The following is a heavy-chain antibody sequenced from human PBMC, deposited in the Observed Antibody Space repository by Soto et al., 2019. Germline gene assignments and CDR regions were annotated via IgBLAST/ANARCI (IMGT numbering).Heavy chain of an antibody. V-gene: IGHV3-23*01. Sequence: EVQLLESGGGLVQPGGSLRLSCAASGFTFSSYAMSWVRQAPGKGLEWVSAISGSGGSTYYADSVKGRFTISRDNSKNTLYQQRNRLKPEDTAVYYGGKDSRPGTSIYYYCMDVGGKGTTVTASS. CDR2: ISGSGGST. J-gene: IGHJ6*03. D-gene: IGHD1-1*01. CDR1: GFTFSSYA. CDR3: GKDSRPGTSIYYYCMDV.